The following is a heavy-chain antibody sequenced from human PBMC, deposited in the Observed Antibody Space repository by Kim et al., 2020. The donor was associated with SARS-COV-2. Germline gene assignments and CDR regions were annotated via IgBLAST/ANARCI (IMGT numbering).Heavy chain of an antibody. D-gene: IGHD2-21*02. Sequence: SETLSLTCAVSGGSISSSNWWSWVRQPPGKGLEWIGEIYHSGSTNYNPSLKSRVTISVDTSKNQFSLKLSSVTAADTAVYYCAAHRGDYYFDYWGQGTLVTVSS. CDR1: GGSISSSNW. J-gene: IGHJ4*02. V-gene: IGHV4-4*02. CDR2: IYHSGST. CDR3: AAHRGDYYFDY.